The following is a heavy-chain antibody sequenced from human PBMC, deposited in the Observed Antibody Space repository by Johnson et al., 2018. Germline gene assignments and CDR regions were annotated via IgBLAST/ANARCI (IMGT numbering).Heavy chain of an antibody. D-gene: IGHD2-2*02. Sequence: QVQLVQSGAEVKKPGSSVKVSCKASGGTFSSYAISWVRQAPGQGLEWMGGIIPIFGTANYAQKFQGRVTITADEATSTAYMELRRLRSGDTAVYYCARKESVVVPAAISHYYGRDVRGQGTTVTVAS. CDR3: ARKESVVVPAAISHYYGRDV. CDR2: IIPIFGTA. V-gene: IGHV1-69*01. J-gene: IGHJ6*02. CDR1: GGTFSSYA.